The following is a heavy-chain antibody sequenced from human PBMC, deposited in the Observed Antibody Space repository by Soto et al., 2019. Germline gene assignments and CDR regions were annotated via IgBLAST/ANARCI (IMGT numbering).Heavy chain of an antibody. J-gene: IGHJ3*02. CDR2: INPSGGST. D-gene: IGHD3-9*01. CDR3: ARGAPYYDILTGYAFDI. CDR1: GYTFTSYY. V-gene: IGHV1-46*01. Sequence: QVQLVQSGAEVKKPGASVKVSCKASGYTFTSYYMHWVRQAPGQGLEWMGIINPSGGSTSYAQKFQGRVTMTRDTSTSTVYMELSSLRSEDTAVYYCARGAPYYDILTGYAFDIWGQGTMVTVSS.